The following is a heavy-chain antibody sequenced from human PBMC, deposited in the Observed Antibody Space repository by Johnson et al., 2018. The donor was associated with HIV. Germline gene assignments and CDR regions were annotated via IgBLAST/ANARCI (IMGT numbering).Heavy chain of an antibody. CDR1: GFTVSSNY. D-gene: IGHD6-13*01. Sequence: MQLVESGGGLIQPGGSLRLSCAASGFTVSSNYMSWVRQAPGKGLEWVSIIYSGGSTFYADSVKGRFTISRDNSKNTLYLQMNSLRADDTAVYYCARGGSSWYLRAFDIWGQGTMVTVSS. CDR3: ARGGSSWYLRAFDI. CDR2: IYSGGST. V-gene: IGHV3-53*01. J-gene: IGHJ3*02.